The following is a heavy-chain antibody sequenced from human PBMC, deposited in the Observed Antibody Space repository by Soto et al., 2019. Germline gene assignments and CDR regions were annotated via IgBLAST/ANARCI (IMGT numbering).Heavy chain of an antibody. Sequence: QLQLQESGPGLVKPSETLSLTCTVSGGSISSNSYYWGWIRQSPGKGLEWIGNIYYFGSTFYNPSLMSRVTIFVDTSKNHFSLQLSSVTAADTAVYYCARCESNGYKSYAFDIWGQGTMVTVSS. D-gene: IGHD3-22*01. J-gene: IGHJ3*02. CDR1: GGSISSNSYY. CDR2: IYYFGST. CDR3: ARCESNGYKSYAFDI. V-gene: IGHV4-39*02.